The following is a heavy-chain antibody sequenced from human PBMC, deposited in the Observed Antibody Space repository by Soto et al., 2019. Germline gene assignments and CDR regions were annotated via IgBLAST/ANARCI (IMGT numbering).Heavy chain of an antibody. Sequence: EVQLVESGGGLVKPGGSLRLSCAASGFTFSSYSMYWVRQAPGKGLEWVSSISSSSSYIYYADSVKGRFTISRDNAKNSLYLQMNSLRAEDTAVYYCARDHPSRGYRFDYWGQGTLVTVSS. J-gene: IGHJ4*02. CDR1: GFTFSSYS. V-gene: IGHV3-21*01. CDR2: ISSSSSYI. D-gene: IGHD2-2*01. CDR3: ARDHPSRGYRFDY.